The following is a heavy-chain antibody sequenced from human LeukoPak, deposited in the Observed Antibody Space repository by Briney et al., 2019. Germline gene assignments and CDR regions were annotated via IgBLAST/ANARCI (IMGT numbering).Heavy chain of an antibody. CDR1: GGSISSYY. CDR3: ARGVYIAAAQYGY. V-gene: IGHV4-59*01. J-gene: IGHJ4*02. Sequence: PSETLSLTCTVSGGSISSYYWSWIRQPPGKGLEWIGYIYYSGTTNYNPSLKSRVTISVDTSKNQFSLKLSSVTAADTAVYYCARGVYIAAAQYGYWGQGTLVTVST. D-gene: IGHD6-13*01. CDR2: IYYSGTT.